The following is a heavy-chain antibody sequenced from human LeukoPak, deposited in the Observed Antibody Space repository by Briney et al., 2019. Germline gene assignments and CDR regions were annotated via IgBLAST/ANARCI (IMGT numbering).Heavy chain of an antibody. Sequence: GGSLRLSCAASGFTFSNYAMNWVRQAPGKELKWVSVIIGSGDAKEYADYVKGRFTIYRDKSKNTLYLQMNSLTAEDTDVYYCVKGAYDYREMAYFDYWGQGTLVTVSS. CDR3: VKGAYDYREMAYFDY. CDR1: GFTFSNYA. D-gene: IGHD5-12*01. CDR2: IIGSGDAK. J-gene: IGHJ4*02. V-gene: IGHV3-23*01.